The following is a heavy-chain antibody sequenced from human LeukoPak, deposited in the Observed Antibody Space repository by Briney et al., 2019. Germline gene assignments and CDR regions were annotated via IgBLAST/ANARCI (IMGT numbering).Heavy chain of an antibody. D-gene: IGHD5-18*01. V-gene: IGHV4-59*08. CDR3: ARLSGYSYGYPDYWYFDL. CDR1: GGPISSYY. J-gene: IGHJ2*01. Sequence: SETLSLICTVSGGPISSYYWSWIGQPPGKGLEWIGYIYYSGSTNYNRSLKSRVTISVDTSKNQFSLKLSSVTAADTAVYYCARLSGYSYGYPDYWYFDLCGRGALVTVSS. CDR2: IYYSGST.